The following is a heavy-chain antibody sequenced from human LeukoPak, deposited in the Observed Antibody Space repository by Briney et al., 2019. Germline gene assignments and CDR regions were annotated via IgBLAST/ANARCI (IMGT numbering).Heavy chain of an antibody. V-gene: IGHV3-53*01. CDR3: ARRAGGYSHPYDY. CDR2: IYSGGST. J-gene: IGHJ4*02. D-gene: IGHD4-23*01. CDR1: GFTVSSFE. Sequence: GGSLRLSCEASGFTVSSFEINWVRQAPGKGLEWVSLIYSGGSTYYADSVKGRFTISRDNSKNTLYLQMNSLRAEDTAVYYCARRAGGYSHPYDYWGQGTLVTVSS.